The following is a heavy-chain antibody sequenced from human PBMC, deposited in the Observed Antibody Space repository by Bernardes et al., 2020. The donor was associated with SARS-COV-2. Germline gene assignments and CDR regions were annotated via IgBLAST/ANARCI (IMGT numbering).Heavy chain of an antibody. D-gene: IGHD1-26*01. V-gene: IGHV3-48*02. CDR2: IGETGAI. CDR3: TRDALSTTIRYWFDL. Sequence: GGSLRLSCAASGFSFSSHSMNWVRQAPGKGLEWVAHIGETGAIVYGDSVKGRFTISRDNARRSVSLQMNSLRDEDTAVYFCTRDALSTTIRYWFDLWGQGTLVTVSS. CDR1: GFSFSSHS. J-gene: IGHJ4*02.